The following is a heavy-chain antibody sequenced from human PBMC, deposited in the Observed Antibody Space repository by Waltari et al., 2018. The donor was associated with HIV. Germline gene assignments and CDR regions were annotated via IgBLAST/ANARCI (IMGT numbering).Heavy chain of an antibody. V-gene: IGHV4-31*03. Sequence: QVQLQESGPGLVKPSQTLSLTCTVSGGSISSGGYYWSWIRQHPGKGLEWIGYSYYSGSTYYNPYLKSRVTISVDTSKTQFSLKLSSVTAADTAVYYCARAYCGGDCYRDAFDIWGQGTMVTVSS. CDR3: ARAYCGGDCYRDAFDI. CDR2: SYYSGST. J-gene: IGHJ3*02. CDR1: GGSISSGGYY. D-gene: IGHD2-21*01.